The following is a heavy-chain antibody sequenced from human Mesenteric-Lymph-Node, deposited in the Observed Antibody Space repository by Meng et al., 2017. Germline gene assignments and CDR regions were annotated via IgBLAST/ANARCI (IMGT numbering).Heavy chain of an antibody. V-gene: IGHV4-39*01. J-gene: IGHJ5*02. CDR1: GGSISTSGYY. D-gene: IGHD6-19*01. CDR2: IGHGGFT. CDR3: VRSSGWVKTGFDP. Sequence: GPGLVRPSQALSLTCSVSGGSISTSGYYWGWIRQPPGKGLEWIGSIGHGGFTYYTPSLKSRVTVSIDTSRNQFSLWLTSVTAADTAVYYCVRSSGWVKTGFDPWGQGTLVTVSS.